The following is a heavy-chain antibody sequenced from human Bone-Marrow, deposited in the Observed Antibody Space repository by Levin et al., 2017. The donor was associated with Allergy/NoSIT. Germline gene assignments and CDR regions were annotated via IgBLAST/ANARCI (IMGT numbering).Heavy chain of an antibody. J-gene: IGHJ4*02. CDR1: GFIFSDYG. CDR2: IWYDGSNK. V-gene: IGHV3-33*01. D-gene: IGHD4-17*01. CDR3: ARDLHPKVTRSSSFDY. Sequence: PGGSLRLSCETSGFIFSDYGIQWVRQAAGKGLEWVAIIWYDGSNKYYADSVKGRFTTSRDDSKNTVYLQINSLRAEDSAVYYCARDLHPKVTRSSSFDYWGQGTLVTVSS.